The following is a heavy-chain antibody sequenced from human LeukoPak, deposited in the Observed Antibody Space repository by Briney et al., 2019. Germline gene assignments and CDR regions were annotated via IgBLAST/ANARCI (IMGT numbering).Heavy chain of an antibody. D-gene: IGHD4-17*01. Sequence: ASVKVSCTASGYTFTIYAMHWVRQAPGQRLEWMGWINAGNGNTKYSQKFQGRVTITRDTSASTAYMELSSLRSEDTAVYYCARSEPYGDYGAYWGQGTLVTVSS. V-gene: IGHV1-3*01. CDR3: ARSEPYGDYGAY. CDR1: GYTFTIYA. CDR2: INAGNGNT. J-gene: IGHJ4*02.